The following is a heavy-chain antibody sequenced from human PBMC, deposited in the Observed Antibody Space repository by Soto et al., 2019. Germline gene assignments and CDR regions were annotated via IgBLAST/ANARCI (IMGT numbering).Heavy chain of an antibody. CDR2: IYWDDDK. D-gene: IGHD4-17*01. Sequence: QITLTESGPTLVKPTQTLTLTCTFSGFSLSTSGVGVGWIRQPPGKALEWLALIYWDDDKRYSPSLKSRLTITKDISKNQVVLTMTNMDPVDTATYYCARRRTYGDYENWGQGSLVTVSS. V-gene: IGHV2-5*02. J-gene: IGHJ4*02. CDR1: GFSLSTSGVG. CDR3: ARRRTYGDYEN.